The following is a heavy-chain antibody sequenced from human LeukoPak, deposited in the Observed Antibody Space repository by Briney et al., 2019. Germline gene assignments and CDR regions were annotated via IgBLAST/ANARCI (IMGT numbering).Heavy chain of an antibody. J-gene: IGHJ6*02. D-gene: IGHD6-13*01. CDR1: GFTFSSYG. CDR2: ISYDGSNK. Sequence: GRSLRLSCAASGFTFSSYGMHWVRQAPGKGLEWVAVISYDGSNKYYADSVKGRFTISRDNSKNTLYLQMNSLRAEDTAVYYRAKDRAGYYYYGMDVWGQGTTVTVSS. V-gene: IGHV3-30*18. CDR3: AKDRAGYYYYGMDV.